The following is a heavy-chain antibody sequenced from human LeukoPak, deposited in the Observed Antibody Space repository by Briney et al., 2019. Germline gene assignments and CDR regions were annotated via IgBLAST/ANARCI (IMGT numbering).Heavy chain of an antibody. CDR1: GFTVSSNY. Sequence: PGGSLRLSCAASGFTVSSNYMSWVRQAPGKGLEWVSVIYSGGSTYYADSVKGRFTISRDNSKNTLYLQMNSLRAEDTAVYYCAKLRGQSYYYGMDVWGQGTTVTVSS. D-gene: IGHD6-19*01. J-gene: IGHJ6*02. V-gene: IGHV3-53*01. CDR3: AKLRGQSYYYGMDV. CDR2: IYSGGST.